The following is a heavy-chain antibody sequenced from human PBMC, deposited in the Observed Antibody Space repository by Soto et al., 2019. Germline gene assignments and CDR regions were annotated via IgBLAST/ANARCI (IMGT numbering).Heavy chain of an antibody. CDR3: ETSGGLVVVPAAIGLDY. J-gene: IGHJ4*02. CDR1: GYTLTELS. Sequence: ASVKVSCKVSGYTLTELSMHWVRQAPGKGLEWTGGFDPEDGETIYAQKFQGRVTMTEDTSTDTAYMELSSLRSEDTAVYYCETSGGLVVVPAAIGLDYWGQGTLVTVSS. CDR2: FDPEDGET. V-gene: IGHV1-24*01. D-gene: IGHD2-2*01.